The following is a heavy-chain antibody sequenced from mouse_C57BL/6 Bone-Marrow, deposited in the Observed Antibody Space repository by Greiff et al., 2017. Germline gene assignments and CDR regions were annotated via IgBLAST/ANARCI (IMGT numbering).Heavy chain of an antibody. CDR2: IGPGSGST. D-gene: IGHD1-1*01. CDR3: ARSRYLYGSSYWYFDV. CDR1: GYTFTDYY. J-gene: IGHJ1*03. Sequence: QVQLQQSGAELVKPGASVKISCKASGYTFTDYYINWVKQRPGQGLEWIGKIGPGSGSTYYNEKFKGKATLTADKSSSTAYMQLSSLTSEDSAVYFCARSRYLYGSSYWYFDVWGTGTTVTVSS. V-gene: IGHV1-77*01.